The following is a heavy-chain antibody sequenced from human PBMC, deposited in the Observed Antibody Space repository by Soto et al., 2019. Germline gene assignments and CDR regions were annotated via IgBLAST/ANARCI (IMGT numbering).Heavy chain of an antibody. Sequence: PGGSLRLSCAASGFTFSSYGMHWFRQAPGKGLEWVAVISYDGSNKYYADSVKGRFTISRDNSKNTLYLQMNSLRAEDTAVYYCAKTIWGGYSGYDYLDYWGQGTLVTVSS. D-gene: IGHD5-12*01. CDR1: GFTFSSYG. V-gene: IGHV3-30*18. J-gene: IGHJ4*02. CDR3: AKTIWGGYSGYDYLDY. CDR2: ISYDGSNK.